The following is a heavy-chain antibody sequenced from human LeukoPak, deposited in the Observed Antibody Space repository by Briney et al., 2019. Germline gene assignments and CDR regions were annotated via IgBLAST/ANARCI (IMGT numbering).Heavy chain of an antibody. CDR1: GFTFSSYW. Sequence: GGSLRLSCAASGFTFSSYWMHWVRQAPGKGLVWVSRINSDGSSTSYADSVKGRFTISRDNAKNTLYLQMNSLGAEDTAVYYCARDYYDSSGYYFPGDYWGQGTLVTVSS. J-gene: IGHJ4*02. V-gene: IGHV3-74*01. CDR2: INSDGSST. D-gene: IGHD3-22*01. CDR3: ARDYYDSSGYYFPGDY.